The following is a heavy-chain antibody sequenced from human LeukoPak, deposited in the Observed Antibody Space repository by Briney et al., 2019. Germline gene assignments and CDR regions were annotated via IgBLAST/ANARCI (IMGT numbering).Heavy chain of an antibody. V-gene: IGHV3-23*01. J-gene: IGHJ4*02. CDR1: GFTLSNYV. Sequence: GGSLRLSCAASGFTLSNYVMTWVRQAPGKGLEWVSSIPASGGSTYYADSVKGRFTISRDNSKNSLFVQMNSLRAEDTAVYFCAKSRSGSANWALQIFDNWGQGTLVTASS. D-gene: IGHD1-1*01. CDR2: IPASGGST. CDR3: AKSRSGSANWALQIFDN.